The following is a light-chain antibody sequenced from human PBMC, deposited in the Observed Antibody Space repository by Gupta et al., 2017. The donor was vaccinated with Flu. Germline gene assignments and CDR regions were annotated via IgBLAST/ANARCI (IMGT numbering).Light chain of an antibody. CDR1: NIVTRS. CDR3: QVWDSSSNHQV. CDR2: EDS. Sequence: SYVLTQPPSVSVAPGQTARITCGGDNIVTRSVAWYQRKPGQAPVMVIYEDSDRPSGISERFSGSNAANTATLTISRVGAGDEADYYCQVWDSSSNHQVFGGGTKLTVL. J-gene: IGLJ3*02. V-gene: IGLV3-21*02.